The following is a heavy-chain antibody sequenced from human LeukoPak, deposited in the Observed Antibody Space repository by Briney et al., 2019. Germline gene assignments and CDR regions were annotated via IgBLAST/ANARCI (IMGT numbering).Heavy chain of an antibody. V-gene: IGHV1-8*01. D-gene: IGHD1/OR15-1a*01. CDR1: GYTFTSYD. CDR3: ARARTEQDYYYYYMDV. CDR2: MNPNSGNT. Sequence: ASVKVSCKASGYTFTSYDINWVRQATGQGLEWTGWMNPNSGNTGYAQKFQGRVTMTRNTSISTAYMELSSLRSEDTAVYYCARARTEQDYYYYYMDVWGKGTTVTVSS. J-gene: IGHJ6*03.